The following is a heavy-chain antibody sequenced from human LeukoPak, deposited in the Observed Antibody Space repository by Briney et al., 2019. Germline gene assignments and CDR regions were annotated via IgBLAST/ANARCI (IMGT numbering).Heavy chain of an antibody. V-gene: IGHV1-2*02. CDR1: GFTFTDHY. Sequence: ASVKVSCKSYGFTFTDHYIHWVRQGPGQGLGWMGYIGPHSTFTSSPQEFQGRVTMTRDASMSTAYMELTRLTSDDTAVYYCVREGEGPLSKDFDYWGQGTLVTVSS. CDR2: IGPHSTFT. CDR3: VREGEGPLSKDFDY. J-gene: IGHJ4*02. D-gene: IGHD2/OR15-2a*01.